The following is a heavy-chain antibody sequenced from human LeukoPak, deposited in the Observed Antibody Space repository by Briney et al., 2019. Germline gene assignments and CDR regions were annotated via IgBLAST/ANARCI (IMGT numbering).Heavy chain of an antibody. V-gene: IGHV3-30*18. Sequence: GGSLRLSCAASGFTFSSYGMHWVRQAPGKGLEWVAVISYDGSNKYYADSVKGRFTISRDNSKNMIYLQMNSLRGEDSAVYYCAKINNNDDYWGQGNLVTVSS. D-gene: IGHD1/OR15-1a*01. CDR2: ISYDGSNK. CDR3: AKINNNDDY. J-gene: IGHJ4*02. CDR1: GFTFSSYG.